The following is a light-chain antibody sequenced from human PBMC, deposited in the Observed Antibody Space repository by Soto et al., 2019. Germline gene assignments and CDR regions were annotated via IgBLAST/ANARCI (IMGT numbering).Light chain of an antibody. CDR2: EVT. CDR3: NSYAGSYTFV. CDR1: RDDNDAYDY. V-gene: IGLV2-14*01. J-gene: IGLJ1*01. Sequence: QPALTQTASVSASPGQSITISCAATRDDNDAYDYVSWYQQHPGNAPKLLVYEVTNRPSGVSDRFSGSKSGNTASLTISGLQAEDEADYYCNSYAGSYTFVFGTGTKVTVL.